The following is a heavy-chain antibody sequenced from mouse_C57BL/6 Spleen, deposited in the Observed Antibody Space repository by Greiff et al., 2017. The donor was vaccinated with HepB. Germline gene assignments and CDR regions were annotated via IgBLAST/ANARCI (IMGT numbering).Heavy chain of an antibody. D-gene: IGHD4-1*01. CDR2: IYIGNGYT. Sequence: EVQLQQSGAELVRPGSSVKMSCKTSGYTFTSYGINWVKQRPGQGLEWIGYIYIGNGYTEYNQKFKDKATLTADKSSSTAYMQLSSLTYEDSAVYYCARGDWDGRDAYAMDYWGQGTSVTVSS. J-gene: IGHJ4*01. CDR1: GYTFTSYG. V-gene: IGHV1-58*01. CDR3: ARGDWDGRDAYAMDY.